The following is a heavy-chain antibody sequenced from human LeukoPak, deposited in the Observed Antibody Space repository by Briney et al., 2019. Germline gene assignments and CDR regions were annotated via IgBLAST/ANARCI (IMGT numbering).Heavy chain of an antibody. CDR1: GGTFSSYA. Sequence: SVKVSCKASGGTFSSYAISWVRQAPGQGLEWMGRIIPIFGIANCAQKFQGGVTITADKSTSTAYMELSSLRSEDTAVYYCARDGDGYPSGNWFDPWGQGTLVTVSS. V-gene: IGHV1-69*04. D-gene: IGHD5-24*01. CDR2: IIPIFGIA. CDR3: ARDGDGYPSGNWFDP. J-gene: IGHJ5*02.